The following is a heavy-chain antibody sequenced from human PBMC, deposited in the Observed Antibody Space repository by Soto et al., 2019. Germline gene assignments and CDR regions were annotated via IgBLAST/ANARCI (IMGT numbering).Heavy chain of an antibody. J-gene: IGHJ6*02. V-gene: IGHV4-38-2*01. CDR1: GYSISSGYY. CDR2: IYHSGST. Sequence: SETLSLTCAVSGYSISSGYYWGWIRQPPGKGLEWIGSIYHSGSTYYNPSLKSRVTISVDTSKNQFSLKLSSVTAADTAVYYCARHAKSGMDVWGQGTTVTAP. CDR3: ARHAKSGMDV.